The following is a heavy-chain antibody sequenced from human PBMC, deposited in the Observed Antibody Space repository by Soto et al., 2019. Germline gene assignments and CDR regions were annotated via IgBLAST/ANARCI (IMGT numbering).Heavy chain of an antibody. D-gene: IGHD3-16*01. CDR1: NGSITSGNW. Sequence: QVQLQESGPGLVKPSGTLSLTCAVSNGSITSGNWWSWVRQPPGKGMEWIGDIYQTGSTNYNPSLSSSVIISVDKSKNNFSPSLSSVTAADTAVYFCARVWGALAPIAGWFGPWGRGILVTVSS. V-gene: IGHV4-4*02. CDR2: IYQTGST. CDR3: ARVWGALAPIAGWFGP. J-gene: IGHJ5*02.